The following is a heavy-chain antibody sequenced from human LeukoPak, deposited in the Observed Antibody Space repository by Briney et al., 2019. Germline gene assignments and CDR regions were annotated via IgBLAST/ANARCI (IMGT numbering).Heavy chain of an antibody. D-gene: IGHD3-3*01. J-gene: IGHJ5*02. CDR2: IGYDGSNK. CDR3: AKDGGRGGTIP. CDR1: GFTFSFSNYG. V-gene: IGHV3-30*02. Sequence: QPGGSLRLSCAASGFTFSFSNYGMHWVRQAPGKGLEWVAFIGYDGSNKKYADSVKGRFTISRDNSKNTLYLQMNSLRAEDTAVYYCAKDGGRGGTIPWGQGTLVTVSS.